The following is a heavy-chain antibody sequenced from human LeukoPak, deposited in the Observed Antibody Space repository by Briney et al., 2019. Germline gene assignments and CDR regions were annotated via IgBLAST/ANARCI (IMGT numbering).Heavy chain of an antibody. V-gene: IGHV3-66*01. D-gene: IGHD4/OR15-4a*01. CDR1: GFTISSSY. Sequence: GGSLRLSCAASGFTISSSYMSWVRQVPGKGLEWVSYIYGADTIYYADFVKDRFTISRDNNRNLLYLQMNSLRADDTAVYYCARGARGAYFDYWGQGTLVTVSS. CDR3: ARGARGAYFDY. CDR2: IYGADTI. J-gene: IGHJ4*02.